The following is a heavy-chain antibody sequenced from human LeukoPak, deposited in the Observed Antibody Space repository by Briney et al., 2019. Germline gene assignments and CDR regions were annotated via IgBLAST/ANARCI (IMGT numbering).Heavy chain of an antibody. D-gene: IGHD3-22*01. CDR1: DGSISKYY. CDR3: ARTDYYDSSVIYYYALDI. J-gene: IGHJ3*02. V-gene: IGHV4-59*01. CDR2: IDNSGST. Sequence: ETLSLTCTVSDGSISKYYWSWVRQPPGKGLEWIAYIDNSGSTNYNPSLRSRVTISIDTSRNQFSLKLSSVTAADTAVYYCARTDYYDSSVIYYYALDIWGQGTMVTVSS.